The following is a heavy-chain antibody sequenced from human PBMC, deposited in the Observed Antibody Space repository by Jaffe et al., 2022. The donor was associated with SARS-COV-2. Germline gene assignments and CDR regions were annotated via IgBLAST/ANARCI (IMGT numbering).Heavy chain of an antibody. CDR2: IDTNTGNP. Sequence: QEQLVQSGSELKKPGASVKVSCKASGYTFTNYAVNWVRQAPGQGLEWMGWIDTNTGNPAFAQDFSGRFVFSLDTSISTAYLQISSLTAEDTAVYYCARDRQSSSRYPDALDIWGQGTLVTVSS. V-gene: IGHV7-4-1*02. CDR3: ARDRQSSSRYPDALDI. J-gene: IGHJ3*02. CDR1: GYTFTNYA. D-gene: IGHD2-2*01.